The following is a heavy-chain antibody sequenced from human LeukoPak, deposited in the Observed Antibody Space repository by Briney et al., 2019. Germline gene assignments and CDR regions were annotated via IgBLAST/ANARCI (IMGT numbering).Heavy chain of an antibody. CDR1: GGSTSSYY. CDR2: ISTSGST. V-gene: IGHV4-4*07. J-gene: IGHJ4*02. Sequence: PSETLSLTCTVSGGSTSSYYWSWIRQPAGKGLEWVGRISTSGSTNYNPSLKSRVTISVDKSKNQFSLKLSSVTAADTAVYYCARSGYCSSTSCYAVDYFDYWGQGTLVTVSS. CDR3: ARSGYCSSTSCYAVDYFDY. D-gene: IGHD2-2*01.